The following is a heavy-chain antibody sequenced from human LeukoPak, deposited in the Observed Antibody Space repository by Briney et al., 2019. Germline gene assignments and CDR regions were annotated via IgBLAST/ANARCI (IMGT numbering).Heavy chain of an antibody. J-gene: IGHJ4*02. CDR3: ARGPSYYYGSGSYYLY. V-gene: IGHV4-34*01. Sequence: PGGSLRLSCAASGFTFSSYGMHWVRQPPGKGLEWIGEINHSGSTSYNPSLKSRVTISVDTSKNQFSLKLSSVTAADTAVYYCARGPSYYYGSGSYYLYWGQGTLVTVSS. CDR2: INHSGST. CDR1: GFTFSSYG. D-gene: IGHD3-10*01.